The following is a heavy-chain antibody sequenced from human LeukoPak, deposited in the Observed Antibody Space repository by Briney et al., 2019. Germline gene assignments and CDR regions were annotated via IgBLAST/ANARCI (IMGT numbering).Heavy chain of an antibody. CDR3: ARVDTAMVSYFDY. Sequence: SETLSLTCTVSGGSISSSSYYWGWIRQPPGKGLEWIGSIYYSGSTYYNPSLKSRVTISVDTSKNQFSLKLTSVTAADTAVYYCARVDTAMVSYFDYWGQGTLVTVSS. CDR2: IYYSGST. CDR1: GGSISSSSYY. D-gene: IGHD5-18*01. J-gene: IGHJ4*02. V-gene: IGHV4-39*01.